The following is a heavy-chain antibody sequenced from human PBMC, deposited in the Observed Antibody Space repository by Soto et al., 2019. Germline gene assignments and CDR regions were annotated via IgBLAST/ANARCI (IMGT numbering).Heavy chain of an antibody. V-gene: IGHV1-69*13. Sequence: SVTVSRKASGGTFSSYAISWVRQAPGQGLEWMGGIILIFGTANYAQKLQGRVTITADESTSTAYMELSSLRSEDTSVYYCARVTGTPEEFYYCMDFWGQGTTVTVSS. CDR2: IILIFGTA. D-gene: IGHD1-1*01. J-gene: IGHJ6*02. CDR3: ARVTGTPEEFYYCMDF. CDR1: GGTFSSYA.